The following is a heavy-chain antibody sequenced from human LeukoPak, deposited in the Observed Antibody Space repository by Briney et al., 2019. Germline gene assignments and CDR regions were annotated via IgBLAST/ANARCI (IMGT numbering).Heavy chain of an antibody. V-gene: IGHV4-38-2*02. CDR1: GYSISSGYY. J-gene: IGHJ4*02. Sequence: SETLSLTCTVSGYSISSGYYWGWIRQPPGKGLEWIGEINHSGSTNYNPSLKSRVTISVDTSKNQFSLKLSSVTAADTAVYYCARRSSWYGKYYFDYWGQGTLVTVSS. CDR3: ARRSSWYGKYYFDY. CDR2: INHSGST. D-gene: IGHD6-13*01.